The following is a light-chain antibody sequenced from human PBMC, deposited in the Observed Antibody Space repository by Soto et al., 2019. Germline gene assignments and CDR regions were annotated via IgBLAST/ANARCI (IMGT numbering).Light chain of an antibody. CDR3: QHYHGASWT. CDR1: QGISTY. CDR2: AAS. V-gene: IGKV1-27*01. J-gene: IGKJ1*01. Sequence: DIPMTQSPSSLSASVGDRATITCRASQGISTYVVWYQQKPGTVPKLLIFAASTLQSGVPSRVSGSGSGTDFTLTISSLQTADCATYDSQHYHGASWTFGNGTKVAIK.